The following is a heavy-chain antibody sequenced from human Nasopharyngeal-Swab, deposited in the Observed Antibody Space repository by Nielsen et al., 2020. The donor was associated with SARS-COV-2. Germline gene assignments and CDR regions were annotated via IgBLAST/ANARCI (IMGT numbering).Heavy chain of an antibody. D-gene: IGHD3-9*01. CDR2: IDYSGST. J-gene: IGHJ4*02. CDR3: ARLGRYYDTLSGYARHFDY. CDR1: GDSISSGKDY. V-gene: IGHV4-30-4*01. Sequence: SETLSLTCTVSGDSISSGKDYWNWIRQTPGRGVEWIGYIDYSGSTDHNPSLKSRVTISVDTSKNQFSLKVNSVTAADTAVYYCARLGRYYDTLSGYARHFDYWGQGILVTVSS.